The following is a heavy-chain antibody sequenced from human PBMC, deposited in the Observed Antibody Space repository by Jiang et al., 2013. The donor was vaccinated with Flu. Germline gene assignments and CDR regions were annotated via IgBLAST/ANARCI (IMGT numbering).Heavy chain of an antibody. CDR3: ARGENYYDSSGYYFLRWFDP. V-gene: IGHV1-69*06. CDR2: IIPIFGTA. J-gene: IGHJ5*02. Sequence: GAEVKKPGSSVKVSCKASGGTFSSYAISWVRQAPGQGLEWMGGIIPIFGTANYAQKFQGRVTITADKSTSTAYMELSSLRSEDTAVYYCARGENYYDSSGYYFLRWFDPWGQGTLVTVSS. CDR1: GGTFSSYA. D-gene: IGHD3-22*01.